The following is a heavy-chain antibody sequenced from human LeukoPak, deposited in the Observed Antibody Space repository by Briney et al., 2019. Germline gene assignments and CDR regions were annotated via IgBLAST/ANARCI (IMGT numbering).Heavy chain of an antibody. CDR2: ISSSSSYI. D-gene: IGHD3-22*01. V-gene: IGHV3-21*01. CDR1: GFTFSSYS. J-gene: IGHJ6*02. CDR3: ARAGDSSGYYYYGMDV. Sequence: GGSLRLSCAASGFTFSSYSMNWVRQAPGKGLEWVSSISSSSSYIYYADSVKGRFTISRDNAKNSLYLQMNSLRAEDTAVYYCARAGDSSGYYYYGMDVWGQGTTVTVSS.